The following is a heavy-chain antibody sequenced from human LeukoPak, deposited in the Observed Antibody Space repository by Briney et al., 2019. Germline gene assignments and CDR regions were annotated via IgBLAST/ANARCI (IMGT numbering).Heavy chain of an antibody. CDR1: GFTFSSYE. V-gene: IGHV3-48*03. CDR2: ISGNGNTI. J-gene: IGHJ4*02. D-gene: IGHD3-10*01. CDR3: ARGSLVHYYGSGSYRIRAGFDS. Sequence: QSGGSLRLSCAASGFTFSSYEMNWVRQAPGKGLEWLSYISGNGNTIYYADSVKGRFTISRDNAKNSLYLQMNSLRAEDTAVYYCARGSLVHYYGSGSYRIRAGFDSWGQGTLVTVSS.